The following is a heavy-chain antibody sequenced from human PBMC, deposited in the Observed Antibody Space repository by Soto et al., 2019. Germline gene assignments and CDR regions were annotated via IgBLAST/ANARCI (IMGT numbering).Heavy chain of an antibody. V-gene: IGHV4-30-4*01. CDR3: ARDTYSGYDLGL. CDR2: IPSRGRP. CDR1: GASVAGGSYY. J-gene: IGHJ5*02. D-gene: IGHD5-12*01. Sequence: QVQLRESGPGLVKPSQTLSLTCSVSGASVAGGSYYWSWVRQPPGKGLEWIGYIPSRGRPFYNPSLTSRGTISADTSKNQLSLQLTSVTAADTAVYYCARDTYSGYDLGLWGQGTLVTVSS.